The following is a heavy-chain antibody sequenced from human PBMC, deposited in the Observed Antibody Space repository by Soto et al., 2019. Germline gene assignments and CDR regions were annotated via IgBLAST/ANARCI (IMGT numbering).Heavy chain of an antibody. CDR3: ARVGPSLQPLDP. J-gene: IGHJ5*02. CDR1: GFTFSDYY. Sequence: PGGSLRLSCAASGFTFSDYYMSWIRQAPGKGLEWVSYISSSSSYTNYADSVKGRFTISRDNAKNSLYLQMNSLRAEDTAVYYCARVGPSLQPLDPWGQGTLVTVSS. D-gene: IGHD6-13*01. CDR2: ISSSSSYT. V-gene: IGHV3-11*06.